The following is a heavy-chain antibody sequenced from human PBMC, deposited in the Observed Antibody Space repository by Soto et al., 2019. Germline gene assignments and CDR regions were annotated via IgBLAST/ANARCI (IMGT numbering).Heavy chain of an antibody. D-gene: IGHD6-13*01. CDR2: ISYDGSNK. CDR3: AKDLEGSSWPRLIDY. CDR1: GFTFSSYG. Sequence: GGSLRLSCAASGFTFSSYGMHWVRQAPGKGLEWVAVISYDGSNKYYADSVKGRFTISRDNSKXTXYLXMNSLRAEDTAVYYCAKDLEGSSWPRLIDYWGQGTLVTVSS. V-gene: IGHV3-30*18. J-gene: IGHJ4*02.